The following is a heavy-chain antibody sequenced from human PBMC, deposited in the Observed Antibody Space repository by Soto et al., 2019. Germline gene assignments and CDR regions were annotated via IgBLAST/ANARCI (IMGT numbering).Heavy chain of an antibody. CDR3: ARRRTYYYDSSGYYSFDY. J-gene: IGHJ4*02. CDR1: GGTFSSYA. V-gene: IGHV1-69*13. D-gene: IGHD3-22*01. CDR2: IIPIFGTA. Sequence: ASVKVSCKASGGTFSSYAISWVRQAPGQGLEWMGGIIPIFGTANYAQKFQGRVTITADESTSTAYMELSSLRSEDTAVYYCARRRTYYYDSSGYYSFDYWGQGTLVTVS.